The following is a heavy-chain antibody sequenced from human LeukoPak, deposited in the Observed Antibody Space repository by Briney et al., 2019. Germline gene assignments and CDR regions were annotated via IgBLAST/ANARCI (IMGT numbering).Heavy chain of an antibody. CDR1: GYTSSNYG. Sequence: ASVKVSCKASGYTSSNYGITWVRQAPGQGLEWMGWISAYSGKTNSAQKLQGRVTLTTDTSTSTAYMELRSLRSDDTAMYYCVRLTAYSGYVLTGFEYWGQGTLVTVSS. D-gene: IGHD5-12*01. CDR2: ISAYSGKT. J-gene: IGHJ4*02. CDR3: VRLTAYSGYVLTGFEY. V-gene: IGHV1-18*01.